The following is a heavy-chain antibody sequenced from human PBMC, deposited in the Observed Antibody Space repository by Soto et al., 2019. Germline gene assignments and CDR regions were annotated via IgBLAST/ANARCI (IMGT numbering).Heavy chain of an antibody. CDR3: ARFPITIFGVVTSSLIDY. Sequence: GASVKVSCKASGDTFTSYGISWVRQAPGQGLEWMGWISAYNGNTNYAQKLQGRVTMTTDTSTSTAYMELRSLRSDDTAVYYCARFPITIFGVVTSSLIDYWGQGTLVTVSS. CDR1: GDTFTSYG. V-gene: IGHV1-18*01. CDR2: ISAYNGNT. J-gene: IGHJ4*02. D-gene: IGHD3-3*01.